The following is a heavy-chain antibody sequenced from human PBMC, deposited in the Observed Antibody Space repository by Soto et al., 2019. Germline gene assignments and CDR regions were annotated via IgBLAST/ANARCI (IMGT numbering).Heavy chain of an antibody. CDR3: ARDQLTLAARLHDAFDI. CDR1: GYTFTSYY. CDR2: INPSGGST. D-gene: IGHD6-6*01. Sequence: ASVKVSCKASGYTFTSYYMHWVRQAPGQGLEWMGIINPSGGSTSYAQKFQGRVTMTRDTSTSTVYMELSSLRSEDTAVYYCARDQLTLAARLHDAFDIWGQGTMVTVSS. V-gene: IGHV1-46*01. J-gene: IGHJ3*02.